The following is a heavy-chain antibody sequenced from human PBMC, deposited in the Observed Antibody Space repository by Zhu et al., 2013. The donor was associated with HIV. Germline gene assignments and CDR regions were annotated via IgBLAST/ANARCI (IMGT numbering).Heavy chain of an antibody. D-gene: IGHD4-4*01. J-gene: IGHJ6*02. CDR3: FLYSNYQRYYYYYGMDV. Sequence: QVQLVQSGAEVKKPGSSVKVSCKASGGTFSSYAISWVRQAPGQGLEWMGGIIPIFGTANYAQKFQGRVTITADKSTSTAYMELSSLRSEDTAVYYCFLYSNYQRYYYYYGMDVWGQGTTVTVS. CDR1: GGTFSSYA. CDR2: IIPIFGTA. V-gene: IGHV1-69*06.